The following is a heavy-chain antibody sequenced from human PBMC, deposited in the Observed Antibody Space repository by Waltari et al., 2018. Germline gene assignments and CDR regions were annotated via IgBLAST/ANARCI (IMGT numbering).Heavy chain of an antibody. D-gene: IGHD7-27*01. CDR2: IYYSGST. CDR1: GGYIGSGSYY. J-gene: IGHJ3*02. CDR3: ARDSTGEDAFDI. Sequence: QAPLQDSGPGLVKPSQPLSITCTVSGGYIGSGSYYWSWIRQHPGKGLEWIGCIYYSGSTYYNPSLKSRVTISVDTSKNQFSLKLSSVTAADTAVYYCARDSTGEDAFDIWGQGTMVTVSS. V-gene: IGHV4-31*03.